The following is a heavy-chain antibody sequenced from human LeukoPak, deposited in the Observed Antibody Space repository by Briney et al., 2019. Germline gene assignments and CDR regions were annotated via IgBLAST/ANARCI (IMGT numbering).Heavy chain of an antibody. CDR2: IYYSGST. Sequence: SETLSLTCTVSGGSISSSSHYWDWIRQPPGEGLEWIGSIYYSGSTYYNPSLKSRVTISVDTSKNQFSLKLISVTAADTAVYYCAREDPGGLDYWGKGILVTVSP. J-gene: IGHJ4*02. D-gene: IGHD4-23*01. CDR3: AREDPGGLDY. V-gene: IGHV4-39*07. CDR1: GGSISSSSHY.